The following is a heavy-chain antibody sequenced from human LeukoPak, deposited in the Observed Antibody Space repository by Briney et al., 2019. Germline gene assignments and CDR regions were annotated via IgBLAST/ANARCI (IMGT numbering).Heavy chain of an antibody. Sequence: KPSETLSLTCAVYGGSFSGYYWSWIHQPPGKGLEWIGEINHSGSTNYNPSLKSRVTISVDTSKNQFSLKLSSVTAADTAVYYCARGRRYCSSTSCYRGWGFDYWGQGTLVTVSS. D-gene: IGHD2-2*01. V-gene: IGHV4-34*01. CDR1: GGSFSGYY. J-gene: IGHJ4*02. CDR2: INHSGST. CDR3: ARGRRYCSSTSCYRGWGFDY.